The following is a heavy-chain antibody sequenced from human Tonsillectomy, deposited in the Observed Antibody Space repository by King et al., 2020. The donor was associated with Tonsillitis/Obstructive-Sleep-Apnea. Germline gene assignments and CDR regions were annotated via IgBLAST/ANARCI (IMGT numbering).Heavy chain of an antibody. CDR3: TRGYCSSTSCSLYYYYYMDV. J-gene: IGHJ6*03. CDR1: GFTFSVYS. Sequence: VQLVESGGGLVKPGGSLRLSCEASGFTFSVYSMNWVRQAPGKGLEWVSSISRSSDHRYYADSVKGRFTFSRDNAKNSLYLQMNSLRAEDTAVYYCTRGYCSSTSCSLYYYYYMDVWGKGTTVTVSS. D-gene: IGHD2-2*01. V-gene: IGHV3-21*01. CDR2: ISRSSDHR.